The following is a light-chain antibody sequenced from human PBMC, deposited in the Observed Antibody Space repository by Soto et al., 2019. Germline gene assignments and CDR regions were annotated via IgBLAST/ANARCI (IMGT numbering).Light chain of an antibody. J-gene: IGLJ1*01. V-gene: IGLV1-51*02. CDR3: GTWDSSLRAL. CDR1: SSNVGTHG. Sequence: QSVLTQPPSVSAAPGQEVTISCSGNSSNVGTHGVSWFQQLPGKAPKLLIYEDSQRPSGIPERFSSSMSGTSATLGITGLQNCDEADYYCGTWDSSLRALFGSGTKLTVL. CDR2: EDS.